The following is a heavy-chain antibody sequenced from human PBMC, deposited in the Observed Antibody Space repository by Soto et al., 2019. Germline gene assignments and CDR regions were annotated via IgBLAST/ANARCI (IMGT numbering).Heavy chain of an antibody. CDR3: ARNKWDDSSGYASYYFDY. V-gene: IGHV4-59*01. CDR1: GGSISSYY. J-gene: IGHJ4*02. CDR2: IYYSGST. Sequence: QVQLQESGPGLVKPSETLSLTCTVSGGSISSYYWSWIRQPPGKGLEWIGYIYYSGSTNYNPSLKSRVTISVDTSKNQFSLKLSSVTAPDTAVHYCARNKWDDSSGYASYYFDYWGQGTLVTVSS. D-gene: IGHD3-22*01.